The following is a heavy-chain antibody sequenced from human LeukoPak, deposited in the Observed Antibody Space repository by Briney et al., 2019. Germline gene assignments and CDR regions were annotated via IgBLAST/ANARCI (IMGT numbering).Heavy chain of an antibody. D-gene: IGHD4-17*01. V-gene: IGHV3-30-3*01. J-gene: IGHJ4*02. CDR3: ASHTTTNDY. Sequence: GRSLRLSCAASGFTFSSYAMHWVRQAPGKGLEWVAVISYDGSNKYYADSVKGRFTISRDNSKNTLYLQMNSLRAEDTAVYYCASHTTTNDYWGQGTLVTASS. CDR2: ISYDGSNK. CDR1: GFTFSSYA.